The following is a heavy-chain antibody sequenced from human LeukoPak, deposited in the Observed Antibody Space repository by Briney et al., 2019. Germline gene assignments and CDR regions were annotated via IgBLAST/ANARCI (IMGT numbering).Heavy chain of an antibody. CDR2: IYPGDSDT. J-gene: IGHJ4*02. Sequence: GESLKISCKGSGYSFTSYWIGWVRQMPGKGLEWMGIIYPGDSDTRYSPSFQGQVTISADKSISTAYLQWSSLKASDTAIYYCARRRDLYSGSYYPFDYWGQGTLVTVSS. D-gene: IGHD1-26*01. CDR3: ARRRDLYSGSYYPFDY. V-gene: IGHV5-51*01. CDR1: GYSFTSYW.